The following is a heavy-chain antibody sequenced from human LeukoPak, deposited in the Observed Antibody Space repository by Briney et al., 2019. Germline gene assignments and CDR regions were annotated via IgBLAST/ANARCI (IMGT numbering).Heavy chain of an antibody. CDR1: GFTVSSNY. CDR2: IYSGGST. J-gene: IGHJ6*02. D-gene: IGHD3-3*01. V-gene: IGHV3-53*04. Sequence: GGSLRLSCAASGFTVSSNYMSWVRQAPGKGLEWDSVIYSGGSTYYADSVKGRFTISRHNSKNTLYLQMNSLRAEDTAVYYCARDSPGYYGDYYGMDVWGQGTTVTVSS. CDR3: ARDSPGYYGDYYGMDV.